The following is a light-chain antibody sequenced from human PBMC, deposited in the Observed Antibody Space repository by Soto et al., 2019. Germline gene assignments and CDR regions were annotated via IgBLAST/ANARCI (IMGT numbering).Light chain of an antibody. CDR2: WAS. Sequence: DIVMTQSPDSLAVSLGERATINCKSSQSVLSSSNNKNFLAWFQQRPGQPPKFLIYWASTRESGVPDRFSGSGSETDFTLNISSLQAEDVAVYYCQQYYAAPLTFGGGTKVEIK. CDR3: QQYYAAPLT. V-gene: IGKV4-1*01. CDR1: QSVLSSSNNKNF. J-gene: IGKJ4*01.